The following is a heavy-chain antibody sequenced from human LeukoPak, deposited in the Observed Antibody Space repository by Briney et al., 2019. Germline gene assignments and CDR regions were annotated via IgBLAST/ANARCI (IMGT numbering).Heavy chain of an antibody. Sequence: GGSLRLSCAASGFTFSSYAMSWVRQAPGKGLEWVSAISGSGPYTFYTDSVKGRFTISRDNARNALYLQMNSLRAEDMAVYYCVRENRGYNYGYFDYWGQGALVTVSS. J-gene: IGHJ4*02. CDR1: GFTFSSYA. D-gene: IGHD5-18*01. V-gene: IGHV3-23*01. CDR3: VRENRGYNYGYFDY. CDR2: ISGSGPYT.